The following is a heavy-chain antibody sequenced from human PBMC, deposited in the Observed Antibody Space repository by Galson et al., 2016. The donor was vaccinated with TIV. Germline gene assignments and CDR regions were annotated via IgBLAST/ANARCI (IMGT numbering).Heavy chain of an antibody. CDR2: ISYAGSNQ. Sequence: SLRLSCAASGFTFDNFAMHWVRQAPGKGLEWVAVISYAGSNQFYADSVKGRFILSRDNAKNTQYLQMNSLRAEDTAIYYCAKVPSSGFSYYYGLDVWGQGTTVTVSS. D-gene: IGHD3-22*01. CDR1: GFTFDNFA. J-gene: IGHJ6*02. CDR3: AKVPSSGFSYYYGLDV. V-gene: IGHV3-30*04.